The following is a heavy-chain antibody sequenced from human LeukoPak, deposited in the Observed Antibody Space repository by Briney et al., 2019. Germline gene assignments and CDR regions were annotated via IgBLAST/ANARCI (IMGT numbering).Heavy chain of an antibody. CDR2: IYYSGGT. V-gene: IGHV4-39*07. J-gene: IGHJ5*02. CDR3: ARVHASGYNIYNWFDP. CDR1: GGSISSSNYY. Sequence: SETLSLTCTVSGGSISSSNYYWGWVRQPPGKGLEWIGSIYYSGGTYYNPSLKSRVTISIDTSKDQFSLSLRSVTAADTAVYYCARVHASGYNIYNWFDPWGQGTLVTVSS. D-gene: IGHD5-12*01.